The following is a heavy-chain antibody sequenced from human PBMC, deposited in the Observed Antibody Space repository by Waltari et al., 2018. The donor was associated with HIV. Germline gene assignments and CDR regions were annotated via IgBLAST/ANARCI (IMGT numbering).Heavy chain of an antibody. J-gene: IGHJ3*02. CDR1: GGTFSTYG. CDR2: IIPLFGTA. D-gene: IGHD2-21*02. Sequence: QVPLVQSGAEVKKPGSSVKVSCKASGGTFSTYGISWVRQAPGQGLGWMGGIIPLFGTANYAQKFQGRVTISADKSTSTAYMELSSLRSEDTAIYYCAREGGGCGGDCYSNAFDIWGQGTMVTVSS. CDR3: AREGGGCGGDCYSNAFDI. V-gene: IGHV1-69*06.